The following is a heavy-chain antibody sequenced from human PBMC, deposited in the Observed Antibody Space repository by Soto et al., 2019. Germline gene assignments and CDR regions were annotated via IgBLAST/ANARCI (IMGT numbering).Heavy chain of an antibody. CDR2: IRQDGSEK. D-gene: IGHD3-22*01. CDR3: ARGHYYDSSGYYPNYFDY. CDR1: GFTFSSNW. Sequence: GGSLRLSCVGSGFTFSSNWMTWVRQAPGKGLEWVGNIRQDGSEKNYVDSVKGRFTISRDNAKNSLYLQMISLRAEDTAVYYCARGHYYDSSGYYPNYFDYWGQGALVTVSS. J-gene: IGHJ4*02. V-gene: IGHV3-7*02.